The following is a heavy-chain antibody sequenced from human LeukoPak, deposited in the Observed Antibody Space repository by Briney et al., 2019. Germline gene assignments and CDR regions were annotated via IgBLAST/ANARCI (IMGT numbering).Heavy chain of an antibody. J-gene: IGHJ4*02. CDR2: ISRDSGIK. CDR1: GFIISGDS. V-gene: IGHV3-48*01. CDR3: ARLSGSHFDD. Sequence: GGSLRLSCAASGFIISGDSMNWVRQAPGKGLEWIAYISRDSGIKYYADSVRGRFTISRDNSKNTLYLQMNSLRAEDTAVYYCARLSGSHFDDWGQGTLVTVSS. D-gene: IGHD1-26*01.